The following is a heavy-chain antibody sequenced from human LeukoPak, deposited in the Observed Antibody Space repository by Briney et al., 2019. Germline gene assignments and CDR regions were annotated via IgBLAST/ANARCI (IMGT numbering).Heavy chain of an antibody. Sequence: ASVKVSCKASGYTFTSYDINWVRQATGQGLEWMGWMNPNSGNTGYAQKFQGRVTITRNTSISTAYMELSSLRSEDTDVYYCARAYDFWSGYLYYYMDVWGKGTTVTVSS. J-gene: IGHJ6*03. V-gene: IGHV1-8*03. CDR3: ARAYDFWSGYLYYYMDV. CDR2: MNPNSGNT. D-gene: IGHD3-3*01. CDR1: GYTFTSYD.